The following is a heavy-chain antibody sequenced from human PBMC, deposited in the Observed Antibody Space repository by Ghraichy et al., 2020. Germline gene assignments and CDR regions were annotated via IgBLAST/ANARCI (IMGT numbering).Heavy chain of an antibody. CDR1: GGSISSYY. J-gene: IGHJ4*02. V-gene: IGHV4-59*08. CDR2: IYYSGST. CDR3: ARRANWGFFDY. Sequence: ESLNISCTVSGGSISSYYWSWIRQPPGKGLEWIGYIYYSGSTNYNPSLKSRVTISVDTSKNQFSLKLSSVTAADTAVYYCARRANWGFFDYWGQGTLVTVSS. D-gene: IGHD7-27*01.